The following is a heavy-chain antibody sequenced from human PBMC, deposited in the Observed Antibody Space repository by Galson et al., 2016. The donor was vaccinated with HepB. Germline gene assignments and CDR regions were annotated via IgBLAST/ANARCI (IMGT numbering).Heavy chain of an antibody. Sequence: SLRLSCAVSGYILADYSLTWIRQAPGKGLEWVSYISSNSSHTNYADSAKGRFTVSRDNAKNTLFLQMNSLRAEDTAVYFCARPVRGVDDAFDIWGQGTMVTVSS. CDR3: ARPVRGVDDAFDI. J-gene: IGHJ3*02. D-gene: IGHD3-10*01. CDR2: ISSNSSHT. V-gene: IGHV3-11*06. CDR1: GYILADYS.